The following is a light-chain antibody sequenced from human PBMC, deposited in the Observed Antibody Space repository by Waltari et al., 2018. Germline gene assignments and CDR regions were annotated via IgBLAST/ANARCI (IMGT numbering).Light chain of an antibody. CDR2: NNK. CDR1: RSNIGSNA. J-gene: IGLJ2*01. Sequence: QSVLTQPPAASGTPGPSVTFACSGSRSNIGSNAVNWNHLPPGTAPKLPIYNNKERPSGVPDRFSGSKSGTSASLAVSGLQSEDEAHYYCAAWDERLHGMGFGGGTKLTVL. V-gene: IGLV1-44*01. CDR3: AAWDERLHGMG.